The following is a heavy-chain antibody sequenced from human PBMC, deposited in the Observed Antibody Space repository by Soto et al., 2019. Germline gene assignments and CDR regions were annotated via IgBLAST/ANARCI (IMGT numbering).Heavy chain of an antibody. J-gene: IGHJ4*02. CDR2: INSNTGGT. CDR1: GYNFNDHY. D-gene: IGHD2-2*01. Sequence: GASVKVSCKASGYNFNDHYTHWVRQAPGQGLEWMGWINSNTGGTNYAQKFQGKVTMTRDRSISTAYMELNSLRSDDTAVYYCARGGYQLLHYFDYWGQGTMVTVSS. V-gene: IGHV1-2*02. CDR3: ARGGYQLLHYFDY.